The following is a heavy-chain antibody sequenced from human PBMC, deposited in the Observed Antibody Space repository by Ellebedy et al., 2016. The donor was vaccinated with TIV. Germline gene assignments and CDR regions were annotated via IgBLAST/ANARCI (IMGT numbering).Heavy chain of an antibody. CDR2: IHYTGST. J-gene: IGHJ4*02. CDR1: GDSIRNSY. V-gene: IGHV4-59*01. Sequence: MPSETLSLTCSVSGDSIRNSYWSWIRQPPGRGPEWIGNIHYTGSTNYNPSLKSRATISVDTSKNQLPLKLISVTAADTAFYYCARVSPKSPGYYYDFWGRGTLVSVSS. D-gene: IGHD3-9*01. CDR3: ARVSPKSPGYYYDF.